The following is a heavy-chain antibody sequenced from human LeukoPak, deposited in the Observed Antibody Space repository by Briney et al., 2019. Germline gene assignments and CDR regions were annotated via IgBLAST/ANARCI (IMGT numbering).Heavy chain of an antibody. D-gene: IGHD6-6*01. CDR1: GFTFSDYY. J-gene: IGHJ3*02. CDR2: ISSSGSTI. V-gene: IGHV3-11*01. CDR3: ARAWRIGAARGAFDI. Sequence: GGSLRLSCAASGFTFSDYYMSWIRQAPGKGLEGVSYISSSGSTIYYADSVKGRCTISRDNAKNSLYLQMSSLRGEDTAVYYCARAWRIGAARGAFDIWGQGTMVTVSS.